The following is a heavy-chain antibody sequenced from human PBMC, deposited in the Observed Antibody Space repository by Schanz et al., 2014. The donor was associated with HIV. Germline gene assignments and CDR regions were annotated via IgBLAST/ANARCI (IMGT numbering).Heavy chain of an antibody. V-gene: IGHV3-48*04. CDR2: ISSSSSTI. D-gene: IGHD6-6*01. Sequence: VQLVESGGGLVQPGGSLRLSCAASGFTFSSYSMNWVRQAPGKGLEWVSYISSSSSTIYYANSVKGRFTISRDNAKNSLYLQMNRLRAEDTAVYYCVGHGSSSSWGLGTLVTVSS. CDR3: VGHGSSSS. J-gene: IGHJ5*02. CDR1: GFTFSSYS.